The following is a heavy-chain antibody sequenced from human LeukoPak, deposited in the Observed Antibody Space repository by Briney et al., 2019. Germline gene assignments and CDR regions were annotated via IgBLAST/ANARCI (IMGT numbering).Heavy chain of an antibody. D-gene: IGHD3-22*01. CDR3: ARAPLYYDSSFDY. Sequence: SETLSLTCAVYGGSFSGYYWSWIRQPPGKGLEWIGEINHSGSTNYNPSLKSRVTMSVDTSKNQFSLKLSSVTAADTAVYYCARAPLYYDSSFDYWGQGTLVTVSS. J-gene: IGHJ4*02. CDR1: GGSFSGYY. V-gene: IGHV4-34*01. CDR2: INHSGST.